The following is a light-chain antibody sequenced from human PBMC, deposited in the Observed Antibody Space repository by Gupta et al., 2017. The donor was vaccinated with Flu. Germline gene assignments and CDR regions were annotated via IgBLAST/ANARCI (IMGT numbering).Light chain of an antibody. Sequence: SYELTQPPSVSVSPGQTARITCFGDALPKQYVYWYQQKPGQAPVLVICKDTERPSGIPDRFSGSTSGTTVTLTISGVQAEDEDDYYCQSTDTIVSSWVFGGGTKLTVL. CDR1: ALPKQY. CDR2: KDT. J-gene: IGLJ3*02. CDR3: QSTDTIVSSWV. V-gene: IGLV3-25*02.